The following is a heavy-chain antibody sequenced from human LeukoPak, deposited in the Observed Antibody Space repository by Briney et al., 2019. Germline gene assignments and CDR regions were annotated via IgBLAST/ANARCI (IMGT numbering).Heavy chain of an antibody. D-gene: IGHD6-19*01. CDR1: GYTFTSYD. CDR2: ISAYNGNT. Sequence: ASVKVSCKASGYTFTSYDISWVRQAPGQGLEWMGWISAYNGNTNYAQKFQGRVTMTTDTSTSTAYMELRSLRPDDTAVYYCARDLRTAVAGNWFDPWGQGTLVTVSS. CDR3: ARDLRTAVAGNWFDP. J-gene: IGHJ5*02. V-gene: IGHV1-18*01.